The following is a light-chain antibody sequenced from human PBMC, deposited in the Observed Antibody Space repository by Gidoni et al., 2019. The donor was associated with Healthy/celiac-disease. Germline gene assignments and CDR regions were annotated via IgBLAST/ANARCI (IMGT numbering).Light chain of an antibody. J-gene: IGKJ1*01. V-gene: IGKV4-1*01. CDR3: QQYYSNPRT. CDR1: QSVLYSSNNKNY. CDR2: WAS. Sequence: DIVMTQSPDSLAVSLGARATIHCKSRQSVLYSSNNKNYLAWYQQKPGQPPKLLIYWASTLESGVPDRFSGSGSGTDFTLTISSLQAEDVAVYYCQQYYSNPRTFGQGTKVDIK.